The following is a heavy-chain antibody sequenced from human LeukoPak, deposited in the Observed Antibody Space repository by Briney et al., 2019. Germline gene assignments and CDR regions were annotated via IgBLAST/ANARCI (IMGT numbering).Heavy chain of an antibody. D-gene: IGHD1-26*01. J-gene: IGHJ3*02. Sequence: ASVKVSCKASGYTFTGYYMHWVRQAPGQGLEWMGWINPNNGGTNYAQKFQGRVTMTRDTSISTAYMELSRLRSDDTAVYYCARERELGDDAFDIWGQGTMVTVSS. CDR3: ARERELGDDAFDI. CDR1: GYTFTGYY. CDR2: INPNNGGT. V-gene: IGHV1-2*02.